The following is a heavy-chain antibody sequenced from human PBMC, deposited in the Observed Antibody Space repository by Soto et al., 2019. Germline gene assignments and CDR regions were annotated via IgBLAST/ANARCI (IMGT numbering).Heavy chain of an antibody. J-gene: IGHJ4*02. CDR2: ISGSGGST. D-gene: IGHD1-26*01. Sequence: EVQLLESGGGLVQPGGSLRLSCAASGFTFSSYAMRWVRQAPGKGLEWVSAISGSGGSTYYADSVKGRFTISRDNSKNTLDLQMNSLRAEDTAVSYCARRGSGSYYDYWGQGTLVTVSS. CDR3: ARRGSGSYYDY. CDR1: GFTFSSYA. V-gene: IGHV3-23*01.